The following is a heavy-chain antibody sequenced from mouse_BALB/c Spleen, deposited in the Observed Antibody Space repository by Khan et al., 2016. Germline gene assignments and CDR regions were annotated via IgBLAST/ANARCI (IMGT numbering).Heavy chain of an antibody. Sequence: EVQLQESGPGLVKPSQSLSLTCTVTGYSITSDYAWNWLRQFPGNKLEWMGYISYSGTTSYNPSLKSRISITRDTSKNQFFLQLNSVTTEDTATYYCARGRGPFDYWGQGTTLTVSS. J-gene: IGHJ2*01. CDR1: GYSITSDYA. CDR2: ISYSGTT. V-gene: IGHV3-2*02. CDR3: ARGRGPFDY.